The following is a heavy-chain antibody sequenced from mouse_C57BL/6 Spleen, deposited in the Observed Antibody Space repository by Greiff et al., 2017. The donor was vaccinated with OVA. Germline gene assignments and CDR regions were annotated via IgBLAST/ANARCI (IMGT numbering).Heavy chain of an antibody. CDR1: GYSITSGYY. CDR2: ISYDGSN. Sequence: EVKLVESGPGLVKPSQSLSLTCSFTGYSITSGYYWNWIRQFPGNKLEWMGYISYDGSNNYNPSLKNRISITRDTSKNQFFLKLNSVTTEDTATYYCARDYYGSSWFAYWGQGTLVTVSA. D-gene: IGHD1-1*01. V-gene: IGHV3-6*01. CDR3: ARDYYGSSWFAY. J-gene: IGHJ3*01.